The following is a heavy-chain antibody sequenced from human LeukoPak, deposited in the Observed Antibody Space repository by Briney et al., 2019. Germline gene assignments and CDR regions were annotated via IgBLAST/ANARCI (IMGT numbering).Heavy chain of an antibody. V-gene: IGHV3-9*01. D-gene: IGHD6-13*01. J-gene: IGHJ1*01. CDR1: GFTFDDYA. Sequence: GGSLRLSCAASGFTFDDYAMHWVRQAPGKGLEWVSGISWNSGSIGYADSVKGRFTISRDNAKNSLYLQMNSLRAEDTALYYCAKLSAAGTFQHWGRGTLVTVSS. CDR2: ISWNSGSI. CDR3: AKLSAAGTFQH.